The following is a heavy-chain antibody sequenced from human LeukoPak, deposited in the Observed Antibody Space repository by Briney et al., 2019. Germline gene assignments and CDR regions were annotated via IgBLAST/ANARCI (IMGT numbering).Heavy chain of an antibody. CDR3: ARVSDYYYYGMDV. CDR2: IKQDGSEK. Sequence: GGSLRLSCAASGFTFSSYWMSWVRQAPGKGREWVANIKQDGSEKYYVDSVKGRFTISRDNAKNSLYLQMNSLRAEDTAVYYCARVSDYYYYGMDVWGQGTTVTVSS. V-gene: IGHV3-7*01. CDR1: GFTFSSYW. J-gene: IGHJ6*02.